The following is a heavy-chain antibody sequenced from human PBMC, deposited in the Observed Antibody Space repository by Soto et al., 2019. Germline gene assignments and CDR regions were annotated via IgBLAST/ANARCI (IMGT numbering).Heavy chain of an antibody. CDR2: ISSDGSNQ. D-gene: IGHD4-17*01. CDR1: GFTFTSYG. CDR3: ARLVCGDYSSDY. J-gene: IGHJ4*02. V-gene: IGHV3-30*03. Sequence: QVQLVESGGGVVQPGRSLRLSCAVSGFTFTSYGMHWVRQAPGKGLELVAVISSDGSNQLYAGSVKGRFTISRDNYRDSLFLQLSSLRLDDTAVYDCARLVCGDYSSDYWGQGTLVNVSS.